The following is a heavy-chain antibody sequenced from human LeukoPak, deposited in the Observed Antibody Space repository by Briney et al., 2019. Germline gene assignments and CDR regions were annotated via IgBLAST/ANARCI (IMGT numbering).Heavy chain of an antibody. CDR3: ARHDYGDYGATMGY. V-gene: IGHV3-30*02. CDR1: GFTFSDYN. Sequence: GGSLRLSSAASGFTFSDYNMRWIRQAPGKGLEWVAFIRYDGSNKYYADSVKGRFTISRDNSKNTLYLQMNSLRAEDTAVYYCARHDYGDYGATMGYWGQGTLVTVSS. CDR2: IRYDGSNK. D-gene: IGHD4-17*01. J-gene: IGHJ4*02.